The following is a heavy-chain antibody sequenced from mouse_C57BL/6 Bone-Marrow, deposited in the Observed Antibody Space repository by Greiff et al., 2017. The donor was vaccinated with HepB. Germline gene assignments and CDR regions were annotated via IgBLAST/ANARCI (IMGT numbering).Heavy chain of an antibody. V-gene: IGHV5-6*02. J-gene: IGHJ3*01. D-gene: IGHD3-2*02. CDR2: ISSGGSYT. CDR3: ARRELRAWFAY. Sequence: EVKLVESGGDLVKPGGSLKLSCAASGFTFSSYGMSWVRQTPDKRLEWVATISSGGSYTYYPDSVKGRFTISRDNAKNTLCLQMSSLKSEDTAMYYCARRELRAWFAYWGQGTLVTVSA. CDR1: GFTFSSYG.